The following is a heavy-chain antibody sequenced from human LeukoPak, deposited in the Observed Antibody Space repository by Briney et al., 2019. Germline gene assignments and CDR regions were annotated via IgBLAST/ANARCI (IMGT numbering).Heavy chain of an antibody. Sequence: GGSLSLSSAAAGFTFSSYGMHWVRQAPGKGLEWVAVIWYDENYKYYADSVKGRFTISRDNSKNTLYLQMNILTAEDTAVYYCARDVKGVVGATNVGDAFDIWGQGTMVTVSS. J-gene: IGHJ3*02. CDR2: IWYDENYK. D-gene: IGHD1-26*01. V-gene: IGHV3-33*01. CDR1: GFTFSSYG. CDR3: ARDVKGVVGATNVGDAFDI.